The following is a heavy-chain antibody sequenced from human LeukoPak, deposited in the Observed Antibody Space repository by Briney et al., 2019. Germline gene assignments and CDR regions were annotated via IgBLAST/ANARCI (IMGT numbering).Heavy chain of an antibody. J-gene: IGHJ3*02. V-gene: IGHV4-34*01. CDR3: AGNSGDDWNEHAFDI. Sequence: SETLSLTCAVYGGSFSGYYWSRIRQPPGKGLEWIGDVNHSGSTNYNPSLKSRVTISVDRSKNQFSLKLSSVTAADTAVYYCAGNSGDDWNEHAFDIWGQGTMVTVSS. CDR1: GGSFSGYY. D-gene: IGHD1-1*01. CDR2: VNHSGST.